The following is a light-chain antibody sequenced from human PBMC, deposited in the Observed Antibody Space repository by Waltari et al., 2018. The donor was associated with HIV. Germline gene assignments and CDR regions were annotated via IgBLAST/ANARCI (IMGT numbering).Light chain of an antibody. CDR1: QNIGLF. CDR2: SAS. Sequence: DIQLTQSPSSLSASVGDIVTITCRASQNIGLFLHWYQQRSGEAPSLLIYSASGLQRGVPARFSGGGSGTDFTLTISNLQPEDFATYYCQQSYTNLYTFGQGTILEI. J-gene: IGKJ2*01. V-gene: IGKV1-39*01. CDR3: QQSYTNLYT.